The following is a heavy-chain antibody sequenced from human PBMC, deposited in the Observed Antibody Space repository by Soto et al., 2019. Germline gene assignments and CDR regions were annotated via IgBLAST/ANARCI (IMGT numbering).Heavy chain of an antibody. V-gene: IGHV1-3*01. D-gene: IGHD1-26*01. J-gene: IGHJ4*02. CDR1: GYTFTTYT. Sequence: QVQLVQSGAEVKKPGASVKVSCKASGYTFTTYTMHWVRQAPGQRLEWLGWINAGNGNTIYSQNFQGRVTIARDTXASTAYMERSSLRAEDTAVYFCARASYSVSYYFDYWGQGTLVTVCS. CDR3: ARASYSVSYYFDY. CDR2: INAGNGNT.